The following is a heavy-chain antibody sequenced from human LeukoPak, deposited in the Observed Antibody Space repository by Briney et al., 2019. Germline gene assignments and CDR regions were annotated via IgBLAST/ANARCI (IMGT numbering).Heavy chain of an antibody. V-gene: IGHV3-64*01. CDR1: GFTFSSYA. J-gene: IGHJ4*02. D-gene: IGHD3-16*01. CDR2: ISSNGGST. Sequence: GGSLRLSCAASGFTFSSYAMHWVRQAPGKGLEYVSAISSNGGSTYYANSVKGRFTISRDNSKNTLYLQMGSLRAEDMAVYYCARDRVWGSYHEYYFDYWGQGTLVTVSS. CDR3: ARDRVWGSYHEYYFDY.